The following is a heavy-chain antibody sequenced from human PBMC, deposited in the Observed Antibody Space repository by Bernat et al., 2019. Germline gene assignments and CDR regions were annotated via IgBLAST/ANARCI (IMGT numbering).Heavy chain of an antibody. CDR1: GYTFTSYG. CDR3: ARDKCSSTSCYSHYYYGMDV. V-gene: IGHV1-18*01. D-gene: IGHD2-2*01. Sequence: VQLVQSGAEVKKPGESLKISCKGSGYTFTSYGISWVRQAPGQGLEWMGWISAYNGNTNYAQKLQGRVTMTTDTSTSTAYMELRSLRSDDTAVYYCARDKCSSTSCYSHYYYGMDVWGQGTTVTVSS. CDR2: ISAYNGNT. J-gene: IGHJ6*02.